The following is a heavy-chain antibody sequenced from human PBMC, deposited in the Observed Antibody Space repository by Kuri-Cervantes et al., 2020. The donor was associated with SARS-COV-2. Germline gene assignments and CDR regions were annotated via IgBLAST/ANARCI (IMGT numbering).Heavy chain of an antibody. CDR1: DDSISTNYY. J-gene: IGHJ5*02. D-gene: IGHD2-2*03. CDR2: IHNSGTT. Sequence: SETLSLTCTVSDDSISTNYYWGWIRQPPGKGLEWIGIIHNSGTTHYNSSLMSRVTMSVDTFKNQFSLNLRSLTAADTAIYHCARVGYCFGTRCVTYFDPWGQGTLVTVSS. CDR3: ARVGYCFGTRCVTYFDP. V-gene: IGHV4-38-2*02.